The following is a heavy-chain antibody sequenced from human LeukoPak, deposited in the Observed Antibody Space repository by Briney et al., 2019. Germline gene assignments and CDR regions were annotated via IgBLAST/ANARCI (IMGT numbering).Heavy chain of an antibody. Sequence: GGSLRLSCAASGFNFSTYAISWVRQAPGKGLEWVSAISGSGGSTYYADSVKGRFTISRDNSKNTLYLQMNSLRAEDTSIYFCAKALEQETVIALDSWGQGTLVTVSS. J-gene: IGHJ4*02. CDR2: ISGSGGST. CDR3: AKALEQETVIALDS. D-gene: IGHD6-13*01. CDR1: GFNFSTYA. V-gene: IGHV3-23*01.